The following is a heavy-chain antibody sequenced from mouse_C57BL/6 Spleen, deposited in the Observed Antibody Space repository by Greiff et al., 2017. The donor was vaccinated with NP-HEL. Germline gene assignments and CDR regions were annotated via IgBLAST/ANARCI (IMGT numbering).Heavy chain of an antibody. CDR2: ISSGGSYT. D-gene: IGHD1-1*01. V-gene: IGHV5-6*02. CDR3: ARQWGGRVIYWYFDV. J-gene: IGHJ1*03. Sequence: EVMLVESGGDLVKPGGSLKLSCAASGFTFSSYGMSWVRQTPDKRLEWVATISSGGSYTYYPDSVKGRFTISRDNAKNTLYLQMSSLKSEDTAMYYCARQWGGRVIYWYFDVWGTGTTVTVSS. CDR1: GFTFSSYG.